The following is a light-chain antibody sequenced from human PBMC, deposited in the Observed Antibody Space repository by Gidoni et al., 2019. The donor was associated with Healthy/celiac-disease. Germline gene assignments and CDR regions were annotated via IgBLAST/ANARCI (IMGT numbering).Light chain of an antibody. CDR3: QSYDSSLSGYV. J-gene: IGLJ1*01. Sequence: QSVLTQPPSVSGAPGQCVTISCTGSSSNIGAGYAVHWYQQLPGTAPKLLIYGNSNRHSGVPDRFSGSKSGTSASLAITGLQAEDEADYYCQSYDSSLSGYVFGTGTKVTVL. V-gene: IGLV1-40*01. CDR2: GNS. CDR1: SSNIGAGYA.